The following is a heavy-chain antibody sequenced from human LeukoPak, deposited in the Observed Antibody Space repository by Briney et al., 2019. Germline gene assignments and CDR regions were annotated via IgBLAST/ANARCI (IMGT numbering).Heavy chain of an antibody. CDR3: ARRGTYCGGDCYSGAFDI. CDR1: GGTFSSYA. V-gene: IGHV1-69*13. D-gene: IGHD2-21*02. J-gene: IGHJ3*02. CDR2: IIPIFGTA. Sequence: SVKVSCKASGGTFSSYAISWVRQAPGQGLEWMGGIIPIFGTANYAQKFQGRVTITADESTSTAYMELSSLRSEDMAVYYCARRGTYCGGDCYSGAFDIWGQGTMVTVSS.